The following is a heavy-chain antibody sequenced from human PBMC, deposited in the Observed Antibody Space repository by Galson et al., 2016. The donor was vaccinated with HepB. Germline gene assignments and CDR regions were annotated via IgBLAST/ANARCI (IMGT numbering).Heavy chain of an antibody. V-gene: IGHV4-61*02. J-gene: IGHJ6*04. CDR2: VSASGSA. D-gene: IGHD6-6*01. CDR1: GGAINSGSYF. CDR3: ARGVAARQDYFYGMDV. Sequence: TLSLTCSVSGGAINSGSYFWTWVRQRAGKGLEWIGRVSASGSANFNPSLKSRVIVSIDTSKNQFSLMLTSATAADTALYYCARGVAARQDYFYGMDVWGKGTTVTVSS.